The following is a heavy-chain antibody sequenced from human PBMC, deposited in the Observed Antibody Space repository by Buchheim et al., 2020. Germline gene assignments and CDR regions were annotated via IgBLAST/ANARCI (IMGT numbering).Heavy chain of an antibody. V-gene: IGHV3-30-3*01. D-gene: IGHD4-11*01. CDR3: ARATVRGISYAFDI. J-gene: IGHJ3*02. Sequence: QVQLVESGGGVVQPGRSLRLSCAASGFTFSSYAMHWVRQAPGKGLEWVAVISYDGSNKYYADSVKGRFTISRDNSKNTLYLQMNSLRAEDTAVYYCARATVRGISYAFDIWGQGT. CDR1: GFTFSSYA. CDR2: ISYDGSNK.